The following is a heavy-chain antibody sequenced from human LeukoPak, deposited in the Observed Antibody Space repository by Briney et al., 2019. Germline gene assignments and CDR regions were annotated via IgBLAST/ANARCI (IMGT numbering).Heavy chain of an antibody. J-gene: IGHJ4*02. Sequence: PSQTLSLTWAVSGGSISSGGYSWSWIRQPPGKGLEWFGYIYHSGSTYYNPSLTSRVTISVDRSKNQFSLKLSSVTAADTAVYYCARGTYYYDSSGYYFDYWGQGTLVTVSS. CDR3: ARGTYYYDSSGYYFDY. D-gene: IGHD3-22*01. V-gene: IGHV4-30-2*01. CDR1: GGSISSGGYS. CDR2: IYHSGST.